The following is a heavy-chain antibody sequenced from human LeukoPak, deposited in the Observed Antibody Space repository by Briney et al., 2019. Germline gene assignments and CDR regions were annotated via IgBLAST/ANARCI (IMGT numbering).Heavy chain of an antibody. J-gene: IGHJ3*02. CDR1: GYTFTSYD. D-gene: IGHD2-15*01. Sequence: GASVKVSCKASGYTFTSYDINWVRQATGQGLEWMGWMNPNSGNTGYAQKFQGRVTMTRNTSISTAYMELSSLRSEDTAVYYCARGAGYCSGGSCYPPPLDAFDIWGQGTMVTVSS. V-gene: IGHV1-8*01. CDR2: MNPNSGNT. CDR3: ARGAGYCSGGSCYPPPLDAFDI.